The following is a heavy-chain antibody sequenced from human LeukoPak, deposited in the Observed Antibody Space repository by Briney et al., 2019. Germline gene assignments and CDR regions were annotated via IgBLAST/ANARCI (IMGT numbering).Heavy chain of an antibody. CDR2: ISSDGKNQ. CDR1: GFTFSSYT. V-gene: IGHV3-30*04. Sequence: GGSLRLSCAASGFTFSSYTMHWVRQAPGKGLEWVAVISSDGKNQRYADSVKGRFIISRDNSENTVYLQMNSLRAEDTAVYYCAKVRSTAARDNWFDPWGQGTLVTVSS. CDR3: AKVRSTAARDNWFDP. J-gene: IGHJ5*02. D-gene: IGHD6-6*01.